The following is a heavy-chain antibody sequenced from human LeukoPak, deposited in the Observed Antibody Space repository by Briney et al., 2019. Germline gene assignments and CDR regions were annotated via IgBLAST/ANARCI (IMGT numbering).Heavy chain of an antibody. D-gene: IGHD2-2*01. CDR1: GGSFSGYY. Sequence: SETLSLTCAVYGGSFSGYYWSWIRQPPGKGLEWIGEINHSGGTNYNPSLKSRVTISVDTSKNQFSLKLSSVTAADTAVYYCARLGVVPAARSYYYYYGMDVWGQGTTVTVSS. CDR2: INHSGGT. J-gene: IGHJ6*02. V-gene: IGHV4-34*01. CDR3: ARLGVVPAARSYYYYYGMDV.